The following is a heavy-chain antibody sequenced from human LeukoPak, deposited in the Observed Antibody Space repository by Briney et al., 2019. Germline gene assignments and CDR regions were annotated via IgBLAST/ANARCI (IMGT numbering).Heavy chain of an antibody. CDR2: ITSSSSYI. D-gene: IGHD6-19*01. CDR1: GFTFSSYN. Sequence: GGSLTLSCAGSGFTFSSYNMNWLRQAPGKGLEGVSSITSSSSYIYYADSVKGRFTISRDNAKKSVYLQMNSLRAEDTAVYYCARGSTYSSGWYTGFDYWGQGTLVTVSS. V-gene: IGHV3-21*01. J-gene: IGHJ4*02. CDR3: ARGSTYSSGWYTGFDY.